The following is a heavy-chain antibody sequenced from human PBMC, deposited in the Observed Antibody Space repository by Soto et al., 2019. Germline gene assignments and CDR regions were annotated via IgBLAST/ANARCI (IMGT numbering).Heavy chain of an antibody. CDR2: ISSSNSYI. CDR1: GFTFSSYS. Sequence: GGSLRLSCAASGFTFSSYSMNWVRQAPGKGLEWVSSISSSNSYIYYADSVKGRVTISRDNAKNSLYLQMNSLRAEDTAVYYCARDRGNYDFWSGYYLGDYYYGMDVWGQGTTVTVSS. V-gene: IGHV3-21*01. J-gene: IGHJ6*02. D-gene: IGHD3-3*01. CDR3: ARDRGNYDFWSGYYLGDYYYGMDV.